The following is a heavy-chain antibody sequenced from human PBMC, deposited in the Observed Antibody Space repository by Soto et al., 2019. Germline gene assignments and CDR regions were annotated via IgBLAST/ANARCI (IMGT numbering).Heavy chain of an antibody. Sequence: VGSLRLSCAASGFTFSSYAMSWVRQAPGKGLEWVSAISGSGGSTYYADSVKGRFTISRDNSKNTLYLQMNSLRAEDTAVYYCAKPPPRNRNYYYYGMDVWGQGTTVTVSS. J-gene: IGHJ6*02. CDR3: AKPPPRNRNYYYYGMDV. CDR2: ISGSGGST. CDR1: GFTFSSYA. V-gene: IGHV3-23*01. D-gene: IGHD1-1*01.